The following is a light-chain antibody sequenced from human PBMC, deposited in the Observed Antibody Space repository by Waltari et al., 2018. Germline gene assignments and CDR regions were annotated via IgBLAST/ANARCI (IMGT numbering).Light chain of an antibody. CDR2: DAS. Sequence: EIVLTQSPGTLSLSPGESATLSCRASQSVRSSYLAWYQQKPGQAPSPLIFDASTRASGIPYRFSGSGSGTDFTLTITRLEPEDFAVYFCQQHDNSLWTFGQGTKVEVK. CDR3: QQHDNSLWT. CDR1: QSVRSSY. V-gene: IGKV3-20*01. J-gene: IGKJ1*01.